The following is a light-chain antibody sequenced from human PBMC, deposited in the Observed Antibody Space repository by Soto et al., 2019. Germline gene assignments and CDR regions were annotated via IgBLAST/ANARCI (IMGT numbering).Light chain of an antibody. CDR2: AAS. V-gene: IGKV1-39*01. CDR1: QSISSY. CDR3: QQSYSTSALT. J-gene: IGKJ4*01. Sequence: DIQMTQSPSSLSASVGDRVTITCRASQSISSYLNWYQQKPGKAPKLLIYAASSLQSGVPSRFSGSGSGTYFTLTISSLQPEDFATYYCQQSYSTSALTFGGGTKVEIK.